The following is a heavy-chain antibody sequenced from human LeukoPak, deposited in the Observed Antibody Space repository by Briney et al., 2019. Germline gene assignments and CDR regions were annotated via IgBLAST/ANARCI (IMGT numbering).Heavy chain of an antibody. CDR1: GYTFTSYG. J-gene: IGHJ5*02. Sequence: ASVKVSCKASGYTFTSYGISWVRQAPGQGLEWMGWISAHNGNPNYAQKLQGRVTMTTDTSTSTAYMELRSLRSDDTAVYYCARARTITMVRGIDPWGQGTLVTVSS. V-gene: IGHV1-18*01. CDR3: ARARTITMVRGIDP. D-gene: IGHD3-10*01. CDR2: ISAHNGNP.